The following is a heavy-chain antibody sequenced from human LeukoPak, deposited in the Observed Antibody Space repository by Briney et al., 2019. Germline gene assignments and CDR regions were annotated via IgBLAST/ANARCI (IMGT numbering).Heavy chain of an antibody. CDR3: AELGITMDGGV. D-gene: IGHD3-10*02. CDR2: ISSSGSTI. J-gene: IGHJ6*04. CDR1: GFTFSSYE. V-gene: IGHV3-48*03. Sequence: GGSLRLSCAASGFTFSSYEMNWVRQAPGKGLEWVSYISSSGSTIYYADSVKGRFTISRDNAKNSLYLQMNSLRAEDTAVYYCAELGITMDGGVWGKGTTVNISS.